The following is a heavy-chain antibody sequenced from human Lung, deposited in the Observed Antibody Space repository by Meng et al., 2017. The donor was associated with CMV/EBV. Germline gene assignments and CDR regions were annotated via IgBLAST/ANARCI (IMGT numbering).Heavy chain of an antibody. D-gene: IGHD3-3*01. CDR1: GFTFSSYS. Sequence: LTCAASGFTFSSYSMNWVRQAPGKGLEWVSYISMSSSDIYYADSVKGRFTISRDNAKKSLYLQMNSLRAEDTAVYYCARIKYDFWGTNWFDPWGQGXLVTVSS. J-gene: IGHJ5*02. V-gene: IGHV3-21*01. CDR2: ISMSSSDI. CDR3: ARIKYDFWGTNWFDP.